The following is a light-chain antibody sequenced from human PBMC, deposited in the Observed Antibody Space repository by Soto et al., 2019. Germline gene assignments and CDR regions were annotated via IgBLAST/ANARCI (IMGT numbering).Light chain of an antibody. CDR2: DAS. CDR3: QQFKTYPIT. CDR1: QGISSA. V-gene: IGKV1-13*02. J-gene: IGKJ5*01. Sequence: AIQLVQSPSSLSTSIGDRVIITCRASQGISSALAWYQQKPGKAPKLVIYDASTLESGVPSRFSGSGYGSDFTPTISSLQPEDFATYYCQQFKTYPITFGHGTRLE.